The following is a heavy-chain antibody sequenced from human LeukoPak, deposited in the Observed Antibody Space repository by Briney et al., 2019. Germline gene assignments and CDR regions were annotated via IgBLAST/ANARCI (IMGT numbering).Heavy chain of an antibody. Sequence: PGGSLRLSCAASGFTFSSYGMHWVRQAPGKGLEWVAVISYDGSNKYYADSVKGRFTISRDNSKNTLYLQMNSLRAEDTAVYYCAKDVGEIRQSDSYYFDYWGQGTLVTVSS. J-gene: IGHJ4*02. D-gene: IGHD1-26*01. V-gene: IGHV3-30*18. CDR3: AKDVGEIRQSDSYYFDY. CDR1: GFTFSSYG. CDR2: ISYDGSNK.